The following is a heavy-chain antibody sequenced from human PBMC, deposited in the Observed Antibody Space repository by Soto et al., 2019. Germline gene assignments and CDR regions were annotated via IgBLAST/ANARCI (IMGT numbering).Heavy chain of an antibody. Sequence: EVQLVESGGGLVQPGGSLRLSCAASGFTFSSSWMSWVRQAPGKGLEWVANIKQDGSEKNYVDSVKGRFTISRDNAANSLYLQMNSLGAEDTAVYYCARDGYSAYFDYWGQGALVTVSS. CDR1: GFTFSSSW. J-gene: IGHJ4*02. CDR3: ARDGYSAYFDY. V-gene: IGHV3-7*05. CDR2: IKQDGSEK. D-gene: IGHD5-12*01.